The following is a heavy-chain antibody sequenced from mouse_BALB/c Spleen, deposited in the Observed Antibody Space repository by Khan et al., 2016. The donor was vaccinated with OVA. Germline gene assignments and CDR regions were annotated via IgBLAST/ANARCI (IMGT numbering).Heavy chain of an antibody. J-gene: IGHJ3*01. D-gene: IGHD2-2*01. Sequence: VQLQQSGPELMKPGASVKISCKASGYSFTSYYIHWVMQSHGKSLEWIGYIDPFSGGTTYNQKFKGKATLTVDKSSSTAYIHISSLTSEDSAVYYCTRHGYVAWFTYWGQGTLVTVSA. CDR2: IDPFSGGT. CDR1: GYSFTSYY. V-gene: IGHV1S135*01. CDR3: TRHGYVAWFTY.